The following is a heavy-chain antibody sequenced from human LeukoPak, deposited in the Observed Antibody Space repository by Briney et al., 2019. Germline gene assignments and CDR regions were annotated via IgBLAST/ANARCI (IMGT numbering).Heavy chain of an antibody. V-gene: IGHV3-33*06. CDR1: GFTFNTHG. CDR3: AKDTAIQFLEPAF. Sequence: GGSLRLSCAASGFTFNTHGMHWVRQASGKGLEWLAAIWFDGSVKHYSDAVKGRFTISRDNSLNTLYLQMNSLRVEDTAIYYCAKDTAIQFLEPAFWGQGTLVTVSS. J-gene: IGHJ4*02. CDR2: IWFDGSVK. D-gene: IGHD3-3*01.